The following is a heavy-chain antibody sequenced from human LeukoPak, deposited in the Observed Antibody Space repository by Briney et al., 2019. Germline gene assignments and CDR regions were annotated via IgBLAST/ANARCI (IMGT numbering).Heavy chain of an antibody. CDR3: ARELRYFDWDGHGWFDP. Sequence: ASVKVSCKASGYTFTGYYMHWVRQAPGQGLEWMGWVYPNSGGTNYAQKFQGRVTMTRDTSISTAYMELSRLRSDDTAVYYCARELRYFDWDGHGWFDPWGQGTLVTVSS. CDR1: GYTFTGYY. D-gene: IGHD3-9*01. V-gene: IGHV1-2*02. CDR2: VYPNSGGT. J-gene: IGHJ5*02.